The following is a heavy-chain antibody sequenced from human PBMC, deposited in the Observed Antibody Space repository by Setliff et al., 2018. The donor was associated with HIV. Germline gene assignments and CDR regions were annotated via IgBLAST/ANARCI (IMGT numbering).Heavy chain of an antibody. CDR2: MNPNSGNT. Sequence: GASVKVSCNASGYIFTSYDINWVRQATGQGLEWMGWMNPNSGNTGYAQKLQGRVTITRNTSINTAYMELSSLRSEDTAVYYCARGYLISGTQKSYYMDVWGKGTTVTVSS. J-gene: IGHJ6*03. CDR3: ARGYLISGTQKSYYMDV. V-gene: IGHV1-8*03. CDR1: GYIFTSYD. D-gene: IGHD1-26*01.